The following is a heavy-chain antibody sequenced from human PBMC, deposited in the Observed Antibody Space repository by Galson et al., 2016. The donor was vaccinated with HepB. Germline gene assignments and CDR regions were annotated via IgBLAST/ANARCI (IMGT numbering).Heavy chain of an antibody. CDR1: GYTFTDYY. Sequence: SVKVSCKASGYTFTDYYLHWVRQAPGQGLEWMGWINPNSGGTNYAQRFQGWVTMTRDTSISTAYMELSRLKSDDTAVYYCASDSRGLWFGDLLFEGSYWFDPWGPGTLVTVSS. V-gene: IGHV1-2*04. J-gene: IGHJ5*02. CDR3: ASDSRGLWFGDLLFEGSYWFDP. D-gene: IGHD3-10*01. CDR2: INPNSGGT.